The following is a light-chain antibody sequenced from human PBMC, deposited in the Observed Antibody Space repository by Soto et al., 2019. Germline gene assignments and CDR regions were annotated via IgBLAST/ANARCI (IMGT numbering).Light chain of an antibody. CDR1: SSKIGAGYD. J-gene: IGLJ2*01. V-gene: IGLV1-40*01. CDR3: QSYDSSLSAHVV. CDR2: VNS. Sequence: QSVLTQPPSVSGAPGQRVTISCPGSSSKIGAGYDVHWYQQLPGTAPTLLIYVNSNRPSGVPDRFSGSKSGTSASLAITGLQAEDEADYYCQSYDSSLSAHVVFGGGTKLTVL.